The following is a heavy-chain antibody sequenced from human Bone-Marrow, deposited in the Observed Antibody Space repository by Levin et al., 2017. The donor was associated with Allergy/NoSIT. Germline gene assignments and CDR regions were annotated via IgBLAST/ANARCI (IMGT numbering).Heavy chain of an antibody. CDR3: TRDKKSDGVTPDWYFDL. D-gene: IGHD2-21*02. V-gene: IGHV3-21*01. Sequence: GESLKISCAASGFTFSSYSMNWVRQAPGKGLDWVSSITSSGTYIYYADSVKGRFTISRDNAKNSLYLQMNSLRAEDTAIYYCTRDKKSDGVTPDWYFDLWGRGTPVTVSS. J-gene: IGHJ2*01. CDR2: ITSSGTYI. CDR1: GFTFSSYS.